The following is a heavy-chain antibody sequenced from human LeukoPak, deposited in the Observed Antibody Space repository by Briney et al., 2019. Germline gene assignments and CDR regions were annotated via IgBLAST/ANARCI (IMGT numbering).Heavy chain of an antibody. D-gene: IGHD2-15*01. CDR1: GGSINSYSYY. J-gene: IGHJ3*02. V-gene: IGHV4-39*01. CDR3: ASPRIGAFDI. CDR2: IYYSGNT. Sequence: SETLSLTCTVSGGSINSYSYYRGWIRQPPGKGLEWIGSIYYSGNTYYNPSLKSRVTISVDTSKNQFSLKVSSVAAADTAVYYCASPRIGAFDIWGQGTMVTVSS.